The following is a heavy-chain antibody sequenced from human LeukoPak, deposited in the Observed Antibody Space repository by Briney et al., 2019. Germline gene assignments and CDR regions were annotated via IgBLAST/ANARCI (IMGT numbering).Heavy chain of an antibody. CDR2: IYYSGST. D-gene: IGHD3-16*01. Sequence: SETLSLTCTVSGGSISSYYWSWIRQLPGKGLEWIGYIYYSGSTNYNPSLKSRVTISVDTSKNQFSLKLSSVTAADTAVYYCARDLGGVEANWFDPWGQGTLVTVSS. CDR3: ARDLGGVEANWFDP. CDR1: GGSISSYY. J-gene: IGHJ5*02. V-gene: IGHV4-59*01.